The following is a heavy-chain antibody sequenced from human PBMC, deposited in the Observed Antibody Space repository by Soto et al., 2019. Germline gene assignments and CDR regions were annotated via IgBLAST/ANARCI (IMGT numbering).Heavy chain of an antibody. J-gene: IGHJ6*02. CDR3: AKLAGYCSGTSCYGHYAMDV. Sequence: SDTLSLTCIVSSPSITITLNHCDLIRQPPGKGLEWIGNINYSGSTYYNPSLQSRLTISVDTSNNQFSLTLSSVTAADTAVYYCAKLAGYCSGTSCYGHYAMDVWGQGTTVT. CDR2: INYSGST. D-gene: IGHD2-2*01. V-gene: IGHV4-39*01. CDR1: SPSITITLNH.